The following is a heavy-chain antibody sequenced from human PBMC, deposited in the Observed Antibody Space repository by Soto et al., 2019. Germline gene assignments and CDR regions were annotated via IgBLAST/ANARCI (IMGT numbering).Heavy chain of an antibody. D-gene: IGHD3-22*01. CDR1: GYIFTGNY. J-gene: IGHJ4*02. V-gene: IGHV1-2*02. CDR3: APHYPDSSGYFDH. CDR2: INPNNGAT. Sequence: QVQLVQSGAEVKKPGASVKVACKASGYIFTGNYMHWVRQAPGQGLEYMGWINPNNGATNYAQNFRGRVTMPWDTSISTAYMEVRRLRSDDTAVYYCAPHYPDSSGYFDHWGQGTLVTVSS.